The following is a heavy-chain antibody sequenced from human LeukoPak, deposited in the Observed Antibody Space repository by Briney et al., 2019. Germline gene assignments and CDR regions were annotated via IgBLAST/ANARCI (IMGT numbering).Heavy chain of an antibody. V-gene: IGHV4-4*09. Sequence: PSETLSLTCTVSGGSISSYYWSWIRQPPGKGLEWIGYIYTSGSTNYNPSLKSRVTISVDTSKNQFSLKLSSVTAADTAVYYCARATEMATIELDYWGQGTLVTVSS. CDR1: GGSISSYY. CDR2: IYTSGST. J-gene: IGHJ4*02. D-gene: IGHD5-24*01. CDR3: ARATEMATIELDY.